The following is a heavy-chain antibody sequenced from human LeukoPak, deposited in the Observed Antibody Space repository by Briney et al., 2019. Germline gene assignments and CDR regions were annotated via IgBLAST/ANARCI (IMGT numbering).Heavy chain of an antibody. CDR2: IFANGDIT. CDR1: GFTFSTYP. CDR3: VKSPADGRDV. V-gene: IGHV3-64D*09. J-gene: IGHJ6*02. Sequence: GVSLTLSCSASGFTFSTYPMHWVRPAPRKGLEYGSFIFANGDITSYAASVKGIFSPSRDNSKNTLYLQMSSLRPEDTAVYYCVKSPADGRDVWGQGATVTVSS.